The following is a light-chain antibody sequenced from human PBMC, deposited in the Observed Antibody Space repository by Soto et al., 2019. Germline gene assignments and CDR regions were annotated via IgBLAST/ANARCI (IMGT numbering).Light chain of an antibody. CDR1: QSVSNY. J-gene: IGKJ4*01. CDR2: EAS. V-gene: IGKV3-11*01. CDR3: QQRSYWLS. Sequence: EIVLTQSPATLSLSPGERATLSSRASQSVSNYLAWYQQKPGQAPRLLIYEASNRASGIPARFSGSGSGTYFTLTSSSLEPEDFAVYYCQQRSYWLSFGGGTKVQIK.